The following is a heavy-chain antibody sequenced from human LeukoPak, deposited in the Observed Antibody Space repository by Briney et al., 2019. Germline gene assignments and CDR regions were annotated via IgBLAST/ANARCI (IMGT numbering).Heavy chain of an antibody. V-gene: IGHV4-39*07. J-gene: IGHJ4*02. CDR1: GGSISSSSYY. CDR3: ARGLGYCSGGSCPLGGY. D-gene: IGHD2-15*01. Sequence: SETLSLTCTVSGGSISSSSYYWGWIRQPPGKGLEWIGSIYYSGSTYYNPSLKSRVTISVDTSKNQFSLKLSSVTAADTAVYYCARGLGYCSGGSCPLGGYWGQGTLATVSS. CDR2: IYYSGST.